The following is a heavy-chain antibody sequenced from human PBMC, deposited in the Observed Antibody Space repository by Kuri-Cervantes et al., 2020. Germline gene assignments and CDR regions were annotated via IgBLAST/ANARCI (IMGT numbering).Heavy chain of an antibody. CDR1: GGSISSGSYY. Sequence: SETLSLTCTVSGGSISSGSYYWSWIRQPAGKGLEWIVRIYTSGSTNYNPSLKSRVTITVDTSKNQFSLKLSSVTAADTAVYYCARYQPEWLLYNWFDPWGQGTLVTVSS. CDR3: ARYQPEWLLYNWFDP. D-gene: IGHD3-3*01. CDR2: IYTSGST. V-gene: IGHV4-61*02. J-gene: IGHJ5*02.